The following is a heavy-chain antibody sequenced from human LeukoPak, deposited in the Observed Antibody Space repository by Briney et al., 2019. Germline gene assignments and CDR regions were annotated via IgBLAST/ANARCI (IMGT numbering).Heavy chain of an antibody. J-gene: IGHJ6*02. CDR1: GGSISSSNW. V-gene: IGHV4-4*02. Sequence: SETLSLTCAVSGGSISSSNWWSWVRQPPGKGLEWIGEIYHSGSTNYNPSLKSRVTISVDTSKNQFSLKLSSVTAADTAVYYCARHNYDFWSGYYSYYYYYGMDVWGQGTTVTVSS. CDR3: ARHNYDFWSGYYSYYYYYGMDV. D-gene: IGHD3-3*01. CDR2: IYHSGST.